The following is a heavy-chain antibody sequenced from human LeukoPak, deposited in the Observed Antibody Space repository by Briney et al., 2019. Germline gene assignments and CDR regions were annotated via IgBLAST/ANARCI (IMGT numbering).Heavy chain of an antibody. J-gene: IGHJ4*02. CDR2: IKQDGSEK. D-gene: IGHD4-17*01. V-gene: IGHV3-7*01. CDR1: GFTISSYW. Sequence: GGSLRLSCAASGFTISSYWMSWVRQAPGKGLEWVANIKQDGSEKYYVDSVKGRFTISRDNAKNSLYLQMNSLRAEDTAVYYCARGRRSLRCFDYWGQGTLVTVSS. CDR3: ARGRRSLRCFDY.